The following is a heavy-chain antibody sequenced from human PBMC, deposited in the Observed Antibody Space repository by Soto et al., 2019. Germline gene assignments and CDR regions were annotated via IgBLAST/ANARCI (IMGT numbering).Heavy chain of an antibody. D-gene: IGHD2-8*01. CDR3: ARRYAGNFDY. Sequence: PSETLSLTCTVFGGSISSYYWSWIRQPPGKGLEWIGYIYYSGSTNYNPSLKSRVTISVDTSKNQFSLKLSFVTAADTAVYYCARRYAGNFDYWGQGTLVTVSS. J-gene: IGHJ4*02. CDR1: GGSISSYY. V-gene: IGHV4-59*01. CDR2: IYYSGST.